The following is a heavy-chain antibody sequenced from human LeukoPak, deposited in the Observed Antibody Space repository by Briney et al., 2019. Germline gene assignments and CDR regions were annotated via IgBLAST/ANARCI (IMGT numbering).Heavy chain of an antibody. CDR2: ITDSGDST. J-gene: IGHJ4*02. D-gene: IGHD2-15*01. Sequence: GGSLRLSRAASGFTFSNFAMSWVRQSPGKGLECVSAITDSGDSTVYADSVKGRFTISRDNSKSTVYLQMNSLRAEGTAVNYCAKGTLPYCSGGRGYPFDSWGRGSLVTVSS. CDR1: GFTFSNFA. CDR3: AKGTLPYCSGGRGYPFDS. V-gene: IGHV3-23*01.